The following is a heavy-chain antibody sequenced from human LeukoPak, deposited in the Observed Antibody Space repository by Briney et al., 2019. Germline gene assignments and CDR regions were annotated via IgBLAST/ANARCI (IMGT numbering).Heavy chain of an antibody. CDR3: ARSGARYFDSLDY. D-gene: IGHD3-9*01. CDR2: ISAYNCNT. Sequence: ASVKVSCKASGYTFTSYGISWVRQAPGQGLEWMGWISAYNCNTNYAQKLQGRVTMTTDTSTSTAYIELRSQRSDDTAVYYCARSGARYFDSLDYWGQGTLVTVSS. V-gene: IGHV1-18*01. CDR1: GYTFTSYG. J-gene: IGHJ4*02.